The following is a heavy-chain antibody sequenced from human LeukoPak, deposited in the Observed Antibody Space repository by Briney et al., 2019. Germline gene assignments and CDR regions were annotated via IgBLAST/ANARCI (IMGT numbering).Heavy chain of an antibody. CDR3: ARSSSSWYSDY. Sequence: SETLSLTCTVSGGSISSSSYYWGWIRQPPGKGLEWIGSIYYSGSTYYNPSLKSRVTISVDTSKNQFSLKLSSVTAADTAVYYCARSSSSWYSDYWGQGTLVTVSS. CDR1: GGSISSSSYY. CDR2: IYYSGST. D-gene: IGHD6-13*01. J-gene: IGHJ4*02. V-gene: IGHV4-39*01.